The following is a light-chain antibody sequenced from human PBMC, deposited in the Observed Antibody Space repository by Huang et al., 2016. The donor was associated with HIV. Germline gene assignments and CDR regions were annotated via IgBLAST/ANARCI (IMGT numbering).Light chain of an antibody. CDR3: QQYYTVPWT. CDR1: PRLLYRSNNKNQ. J-gene: IGKJ1*01. V-gene: IGKV4-1*01. Sequence: DIVLTQSPHSLAVSLGERATINGKSSPRLLYRSNNKNQVVWYQQKPGQPLKLLMYWAATREAGVPDRFSASGSGTDFTLTISSLQAEDVAVYYCQQYYTVPWTFGQGTKVEI. CDR2: WAA.